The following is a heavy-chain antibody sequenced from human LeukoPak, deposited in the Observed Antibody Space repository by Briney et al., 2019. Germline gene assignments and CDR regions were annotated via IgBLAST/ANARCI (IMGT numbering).Heavy chain of an antibody. CDR3: TTDGVGVEGATYDN. D-gene: IGHD1-26*01. CDR2: IYSASST. V-gene: IGHV3-53*01. CDR1: GFTVSSNY. J-gene: IGHJ4*02. Sequence: GGSLRLSCAASGFTVSSNYMSWVRQAPGKGLEWVSVIYSASSTYYADSVKGRFSISRDNSKNTLYLQMNSLKTEDTAVYYCTTDGVGVEGATYDNWGQGTLVSVSS.